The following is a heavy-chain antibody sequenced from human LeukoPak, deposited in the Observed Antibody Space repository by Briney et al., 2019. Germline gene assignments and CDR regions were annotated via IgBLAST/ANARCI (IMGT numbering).Heavy chain of an antibody. D-gene: IGHD3-22*01. Sequence: PSETLSLTCTVSAGSISPNYWSWIRQPPGKGLEWLGFISHSGSTRYNPSLQSPATISIDTSKSLFSLKLSSLTAADTAVYYRARLLDYDSSGDPDTFDIWGQGTMVTVSS. CDR1: AGSISPNY. V-gene: IGHV4-59*08. CDR2: ISHSGST. J-gene: IGHJ3*02. CDR3: ARLLDYDSSGDPDTFDI.